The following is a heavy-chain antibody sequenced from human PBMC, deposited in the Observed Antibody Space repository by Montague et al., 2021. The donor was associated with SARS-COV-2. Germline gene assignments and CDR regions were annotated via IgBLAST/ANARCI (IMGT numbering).Heavy chain of an antibody. CDR3: ARGRQHFNMIVVVMTGGEYYFDY. D-gene: IGHD3-22*01. J-gene: IGHJ4*02. Sequence: SETRSLTYAVYGGSFSDYFWTWIRQPPGKGLEWIGEINHRGTSNYNPSLKSRVSISVDTSKNQFSLYLGSVTAADTAVYYCARGRQHFNMIVVVMTGGEYYFDYWGQGTLVTVSS. CDR2: INHRGTS. CDR1: GGSFSDYF. V-gene: IGHV4-34*01.